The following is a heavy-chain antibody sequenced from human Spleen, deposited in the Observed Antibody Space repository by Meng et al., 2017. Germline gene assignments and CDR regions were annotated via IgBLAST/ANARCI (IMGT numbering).Heavy chain of an antibody. V-gene: IGHV4-34*01. CDR3: ARGGIAVAGPYFDY. D-gene: IGHD6-19*01. CDR1: GGSFSGYY. Sequence: VQLQQWGPGLLKPSETLSLTCAVYGGSFSGYYGSWIRQPPGKGLEWIGEINHSGSTNYNPSLKSRVTISIDTSKNQFSLKLSSVTAADTAVYYCARGGIAVAGPYFDYWGQGTLVTVSS. CDR2: INHSGST. J-gene: IGHJ4*02.